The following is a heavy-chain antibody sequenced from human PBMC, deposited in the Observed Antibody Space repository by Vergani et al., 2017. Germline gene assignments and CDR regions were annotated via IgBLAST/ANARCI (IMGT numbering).Heavy chain of an antibody. Sequence: QVQLVESGGGVVQPGRSLRLSCAASGFTFSSYGMHWVRQAPGKGLEWVAVISYDGSNKYYADSVKGRFTISRDNSKNTLYLQMNSLRAEDTAVYYCARDRLRSPYTYYYYGMDVWGQGTTVTVSS. CDR1: GFTFSSYG. D-gene: IGHD2-15*01. J-gene: IGHJ6*02. CDR3: ARDRLRSPYTYYYYGMDV. CDR2: ISYDGSNK. V-gene: IGHV3-30*19.